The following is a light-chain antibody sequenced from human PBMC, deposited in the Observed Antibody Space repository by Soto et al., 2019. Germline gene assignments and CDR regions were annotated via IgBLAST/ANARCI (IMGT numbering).Light chain of an antibody. CDR1: SSDVGTYNL. CDR3: SSYTSSSTL. J-gene: IGLJ1*01. CDR2: EVT. Sequence: QSALAQPASVSGSPEQSITISCTGTSSDVGTYNLVSWYQQHPGKAPKLIIYEVTERPSGVSSRFSGSKSGNTASLTIPGLQTEDEADYYCSSYTSSSTLFGTGTKVTVL. V-gene: IGLV2-14*02.